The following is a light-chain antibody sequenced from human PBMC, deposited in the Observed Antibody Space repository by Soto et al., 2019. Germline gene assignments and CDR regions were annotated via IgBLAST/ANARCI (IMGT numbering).Light chain of an antibody. CDR1: QSVTSSD. CDR2: GIS. V-gene: IGKV3-20*01. J-gene: IGKJ5*01. CDR3: QQYGSSPIT. Sequence: EIVLTQSPGTLSLSLGESATLSCRASQSVTSSDLAWYQRKPGQAPRLLIYGISTRATGIPDKFSGRGTGTDFTLTVSRLEPEDFAVYYCQQYGSSPITFGQGTRLEI.